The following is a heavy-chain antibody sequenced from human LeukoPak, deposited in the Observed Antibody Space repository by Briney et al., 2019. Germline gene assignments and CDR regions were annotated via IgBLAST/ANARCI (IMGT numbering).Heavy chain of an antibody. J-gene: IGHJ4*02. D-gene: IGHD3-22*01. CDR2: INADSGDT. V-gene: IGHV1-3*01. CDR1: GYTFTNYV. Sequence: ASVKVSCKASGYTFTNYVMHWMRQAPGQRLEWMGYINADSGDTKYSQRLQGRVTITSDTSANTAYMELSSLTSEDTAVYYCARGSARRWYDTTGYCNPDYWGQGTLVTVSS. CDR3: ARGSARRWYDTTGYCNPDY.